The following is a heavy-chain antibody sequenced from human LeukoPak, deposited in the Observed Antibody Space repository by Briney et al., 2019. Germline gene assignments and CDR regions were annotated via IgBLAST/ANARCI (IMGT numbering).Heavy chain of an antibody. D-gene: IGHD6-19*01. J-gene: IGHJ3*02. Sequence: PGGSLRLSCAASGFTFSSYEMNWVRQAPGKGLEWVSYMSSSGNTIYYADSVKGRFTISRDNAKNSLYLQMNSLRAEDTAVYYCARPHIAVAGDAFDIWGQGTMVTVSS. CDR1: GFTFSSYE. CDR3: ARPHIAVAGDAFDI. V-gene: IGHV3-48*03. CDR2: MSSSGNTI.